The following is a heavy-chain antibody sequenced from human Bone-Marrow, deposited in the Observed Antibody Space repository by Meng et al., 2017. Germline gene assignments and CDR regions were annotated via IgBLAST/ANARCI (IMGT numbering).Heavy chain of an antibody. V-gene: IGHV3-7*01. Sequence: GESLKISCAASGFTFSDYYMSWVRQAPGKGLEWVANIKQDGSEKYYVDSVKGRFTISRDNAKNSLYLQMNSLRAEDTAVYYCARGWTDRYSSSWLNDYWGQGTLVTVSS. CDR1: GFTFSDYY. CDR2: IKQDGSEK. CDR3: ARGWTDRYSSSWLNDY. D-gene: IGHD6-13*01. J-gene: IGHJ4*02.